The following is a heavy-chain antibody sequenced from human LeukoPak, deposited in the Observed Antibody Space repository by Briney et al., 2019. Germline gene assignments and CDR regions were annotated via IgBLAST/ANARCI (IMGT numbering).Heavy chain of an antibody. Sequence: GGSLRLSCAASGFTFSSYNMKWVRQAPGKGLEWVSSISSRSSYIFYADSVKGRFTISRDNAKKSLYLQMNSLRAEDTAVYYCARDQGLLVVAGRFGYWGQGTLVTVSS. CDR3: ARDQGLLVVAGRFGY. V-gene: IGHV3-21*01. CDR1: GFTFSSYN. D-gene: IGHD6-19*01. J-gene: IGHJ4*02. CDR2: ISSRSSYI.